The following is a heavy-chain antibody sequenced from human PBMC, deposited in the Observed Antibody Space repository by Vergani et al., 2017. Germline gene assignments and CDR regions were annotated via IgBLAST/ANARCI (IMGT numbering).Heavy chain of an antibody. CDR2: INHSGST. V-gene: IGHV4-34*01. CDR3: ARGLRITMVRGGLFDY. D-gene: IGHD3-10*01. Sequence: QVQLQQWGAGLLKPSETLSLTCAVYGGSFSGYYWSWIRQPPGKGLEWIGEINHSGSTNYNPSLKSRVTISVDTSKNQFSLKLSSVTAADTAVYYCARGLRITMVRGGLFDYWGQGTLVTVSS. CDR1: GGSFSGYY. J-gene: IGHJ4*02.